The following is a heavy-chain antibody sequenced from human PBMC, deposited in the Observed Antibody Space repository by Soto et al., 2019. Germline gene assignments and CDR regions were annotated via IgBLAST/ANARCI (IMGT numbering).Heavy chain of an antibody. D-gene: IGHD3-16*02. CDR3: ARGSMITFGGVIVIPAAFDI. V-gene: IGHV3-13*01. CDR2: IGTAGDT. Sequence: GGSLRLSCAASGFTFSSYDMHWVRQATGKGLEWVSAIGTAGDTYYPGSVKGRFTISRENAKNSLYLQMNSLRAGDTAVYYCARGSMITFGGVIVIPAAFDIWGQGTMVTVSS. CDR1: GFTFSSYD. J-gene: IGHJ3*02.